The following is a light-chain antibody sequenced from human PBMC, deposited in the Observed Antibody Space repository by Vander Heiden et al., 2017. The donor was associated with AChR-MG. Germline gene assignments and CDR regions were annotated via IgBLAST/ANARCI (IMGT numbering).Light chain of an antibody. CDR2: DAS. Sequence: DIQMTQSPSSLSASVGDRVTITCQASQGISNYLNWYQQKPGKAPKLLIYDASNLETGVPSRFSGSGSGTDFTVTISSLQPEDIATYYCQQYDNIPRTFGQGTKLEIK. CDR1: QGISNY. V-gene: IGKV1-33*01. CDR3: QQYDNIPRT. J-gene: IGKJ2*01.